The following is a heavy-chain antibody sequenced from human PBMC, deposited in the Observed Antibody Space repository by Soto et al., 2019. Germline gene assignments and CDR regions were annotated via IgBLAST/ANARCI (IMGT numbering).Heavy chain of an antibody. V-gene: IGHV3-30*18. Sequence: QVQLVESGGGVVQPGRPLRLSCEASGFTFSGYGMLWVRQAPGKGLEWVAFISYDGSSKYFPDSVKGRFTISRDNSNNTLYLQMNSLRADDTAVYYCAKAAGAGGGYYFDYWGQGHLVTVSS. J-gene: IGHJ4*02. CDR3: AKAAGAGGGYYFDY. CDR1: GFTFSGYG. D-gene: IGHD2-15*01. CDR2: ISYDGSSK.